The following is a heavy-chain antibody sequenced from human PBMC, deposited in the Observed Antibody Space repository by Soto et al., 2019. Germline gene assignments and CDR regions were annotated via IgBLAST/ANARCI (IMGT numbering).Heavy chain of an antibody. V-gene: IGHV4-34*01. J-gene: IGHJ4*02. D-gene: IGHD3-9*01. CDR2: INHSGST. CDR1: GGSFSGYY. CDR3: ARGRQDDILTGYRSPPFDY. Sequence: SETLSLTCAVYGGSFSGYYWSWIRQPPGKGLEWIGEINHSGSTNYNPSLKSRVTISVDTSKNQFSLKLSSVTAADTAVYYCARGRQDDILTGYRSPPFDYWGQGTLVTVSS.